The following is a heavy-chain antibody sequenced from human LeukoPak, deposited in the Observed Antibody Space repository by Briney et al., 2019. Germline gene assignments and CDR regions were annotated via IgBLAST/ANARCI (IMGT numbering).Heavy chain of an antibody. D-gene: IGHD6-13*01. CDR2: ISSSSSYI. J-gene: IGHJ4*02. CDR3: AGRSRIAAAGTPPGY. CDR1: GFTFSSYS. Sequence: GGSLRLSCAASGFTFSSYSMNWVRQAPGKGLEWVSSISSSSSYIYYADSVKGRFTISRDNAKNSLYLQMNSLRAEDTAVYYCAGRSRIAAAGTPPGYWGQGTLVTVSS. V-gene: IGHV3-21*01.